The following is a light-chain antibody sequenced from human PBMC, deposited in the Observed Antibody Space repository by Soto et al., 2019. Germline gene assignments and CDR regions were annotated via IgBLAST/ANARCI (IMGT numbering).Light chain of an antibody. Sequence: QSVLTQPASVSGSPGQSITIPCTGTSSDVGDYNYVSWYLQHPGKAPKLIIYGVTNRPSGISNRFSGSKSGNTASLTISGLQAEDEADYYCSSYTGTNTLVFGGGTKVTVL. V-gene: IGLV2-14*01. CDR1: SSDVGDYNY. CDR2: GVT. J-gene: IGLJ2*01. CDR3: SSYTGTNTLV.